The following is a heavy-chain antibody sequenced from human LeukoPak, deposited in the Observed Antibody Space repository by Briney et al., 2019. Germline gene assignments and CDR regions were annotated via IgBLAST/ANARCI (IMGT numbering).Heavy chain of an antibody. CDR2: INPNSGGT. J-gene: IGHJ4*02. CDR1: GYTFTGYY. D-gene: IGHD3-10*01. CDR3: ALPQDFGELSSIPGY. Sequence: ASVKVSCKASGYTFTGYYMHWVRQAPGQGLEWMGWINPNSGGTNYAQKFQGRVTMTRDTSISTAYMELSRLRSDDTAVYYCALPQDFGELSSIPGYWGQGTLVTVSS. V-gene: IGHV1-2*02.